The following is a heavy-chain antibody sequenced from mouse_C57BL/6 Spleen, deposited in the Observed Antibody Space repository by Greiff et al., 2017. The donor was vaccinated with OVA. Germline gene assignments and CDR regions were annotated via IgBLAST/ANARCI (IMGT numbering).Heavy chain of an antibody. V-gene: IGHV3-6*01. CDR3: ARDLSGGTRDY. J-gene: IGHJ2*01. CDR2: ISYDGSN. D-gene: IGHD2-3*01. Sequence: EVKLMESGPGLVKPSQSLSLTCSVTGYSITSGYYWNWIRQFPGNKLEWMGYISYDGSNNYNPSLKNRISITRDTSKNQFFLKLNSVTTEDTATYYCARDLSGGTRDYWGQGTTLTVSS. CDR1: GYSITSGYY.